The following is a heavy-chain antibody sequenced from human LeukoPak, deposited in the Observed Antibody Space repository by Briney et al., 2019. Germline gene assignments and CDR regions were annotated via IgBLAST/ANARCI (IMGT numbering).Heavy chain of an antibody. CDR2: IKQDGSEK. V-gene: IGHV3-7*01. J-gene: IGHJ4*02. CDR3: ARARVAQLWFGGSEKPVDFDY. Sequence: GGSLRLSCAASGFTFSSYWMSWVRQAPGKGLEWVANIKQDGSEKYYVDSVKGRFTISRDNAKNSLYLQMNSLRAEDTAVYYCARARVAQLWFGGSEKPVDFDYWGQGTLVTVSS. CDR1: GFTFSSYW. D-gene: IGHD3-10*01.